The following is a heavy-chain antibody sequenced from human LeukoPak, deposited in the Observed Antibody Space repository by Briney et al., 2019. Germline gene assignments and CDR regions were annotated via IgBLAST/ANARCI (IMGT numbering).Heavy chain of an antibody. CDR1: GYTFTNYG. CDR2: ISVYNGNT. CDR3: ARDTGASSWYGWHDY. V-gene: IGHV1-18*01. D-gene: IGHD6-13*01. Sequence: ASVKVSCKASGYTFTNYGISWLRQAPGQGLEWMGWISVYNGNTNYAQKFQGRVTMTTDTSTNTASMELRSLRSDDTAVYYCARDTGASSWYGWHDYWGQGTLVTVSS. J-gene: IGHJ4*02.